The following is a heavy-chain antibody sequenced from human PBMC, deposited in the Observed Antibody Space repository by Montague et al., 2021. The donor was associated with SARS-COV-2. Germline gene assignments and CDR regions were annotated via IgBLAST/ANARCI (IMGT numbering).Heavy chain of an antibody. CDR2: IYHSRNT. CDR1: GGSISSDGYS. D-gene: IGHD3-10*01. J-gene: IGHJ6*02. V-gene: IGHV4-30-2*01. CDR3: ARGAIVRGGKDYYGVDV. Sequence: TLSLTCAVSGGSISSDGYSWNWIRQPPGKGLEWIGYIYHSRNTNHTPSLKSRVTISLDTSKNQFSLNLTSVTAADTAVYYCARGAIVRGGKDYYGVDVWGQGTTVTVSS.